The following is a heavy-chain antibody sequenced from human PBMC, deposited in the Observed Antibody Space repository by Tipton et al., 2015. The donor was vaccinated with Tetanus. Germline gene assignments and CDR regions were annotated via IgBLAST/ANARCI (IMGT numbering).Heavy chain of an antibody. V-gene: IGHV4-34*01. Sequence: TLSLTCAVYGGSFSGYYWSWIRQPPGKGLEWIGEINHSGSTNYNPSLKSRVTISVDRSNNRFSLELRFVTAADTAVYYCAGYSPGREYTFDYWGQGTLVTVSS. CDR1: GGSFSGYY. D-gene: IGHD4-11*01. CDR3: AGYSPGREYTFDY. J-gene: IGHJ4*02. CDR2: INHSGST.